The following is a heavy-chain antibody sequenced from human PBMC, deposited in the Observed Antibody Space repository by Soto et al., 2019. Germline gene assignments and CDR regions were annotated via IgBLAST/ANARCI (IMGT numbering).Heavy chain of an antibody. CDR2: IYWDDDY. CDR1: GFSLSTSGLG. CDR3: AHRRDGSSGPMRFDP. Sequence: QITLKESGPTLVKPTQTLTLTCTFSGFSLSTSGLGVGWIRQPPGKALEWLALIYWDDDYRYSPSLRSRLTITKDPSKNQVVLTMTNMDPVDTATYYCAHRRDGSSGPMRFDPWGPGTLVTVSS. J-gene: IGHJ5*02. V-gene: IGHV2-5*02. D-gene: IGHD6-13*01.